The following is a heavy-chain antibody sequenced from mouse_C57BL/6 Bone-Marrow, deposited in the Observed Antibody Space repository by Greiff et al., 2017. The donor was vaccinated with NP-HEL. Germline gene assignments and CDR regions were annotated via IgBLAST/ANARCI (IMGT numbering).Heavy chain of an antibody. J-gene: IGHJ3*01. CDR2: IRNKANNHAT. Sequence: EVKLEESGGGLVQPGGSMKLSCGASGFTFSDAWMDWVRQSPEKWLEWVAEIRNKANNHATYYAESVKGRFTISRDDSKSSVYLQMNSLRAEDTGIYYCTGSKYVMFANWGQGTLVTVSA. CDR1: GFTFSDAW. D-gene: IGHD2-5*01. V-gene: IGHV6-6*01. CDR3: TGSKYVMFAN.